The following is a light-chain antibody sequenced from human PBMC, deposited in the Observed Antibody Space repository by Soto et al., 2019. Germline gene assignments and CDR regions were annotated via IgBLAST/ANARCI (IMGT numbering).Light chain of an antibody. V-gene: IGKV3-15*01. CDR1: QSVSSN. Sequence: EIVMTQSPATLSVSPGERATLSCRASQSVSSNLAWYQQKPGQAPSLLIYGASTRATGTPARFSGSGSGTEFTLTISSLQPEDYATYYCQQSYNAPFNFGPGTKVDIK. J-gene: IGKJ3*01. CDR2: GAS. CDR3: QQSYNAPFN.